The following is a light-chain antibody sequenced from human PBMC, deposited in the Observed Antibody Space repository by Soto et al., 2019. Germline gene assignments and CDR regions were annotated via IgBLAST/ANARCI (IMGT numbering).Light chain of an antibody. Sequence: QSVLTQPASVSGSPGQSITISCTGTSSDIGTYNLVSWYQHHPGNAPKLMIYEATKRPSGVSSSFSGSKSGNTASLTISGLQTEDEADYYCCSYAGGSTLVFGGGTKLTVL. CDR3: CSYAGGSTLV. J-gene: IGLJ3*02. CDR2: EAT. CDR1: SSDIGTYNL. V-gene: IGLV2-23*01.